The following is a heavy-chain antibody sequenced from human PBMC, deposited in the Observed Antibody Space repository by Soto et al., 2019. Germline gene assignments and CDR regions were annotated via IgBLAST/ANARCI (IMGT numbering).Heavy chain of an antibody. CDR3: AKDWLAVRGEPPTD. V-gene: IGHV3-23*01. D-gene: IGHD3-10*01. CDR1: GFTFSSYA. Sequence: EVQLLESGGGLVQPGGSLRLSCAASGFTFSSYAMSWVRQTPRKGLEWVSAISGSGGSTYYADSVKGRFTISRDNSKNTLYLQMNSLRAEDTAVYYCAKDWLAVRGEPPTDWGQGTLVTVSS. CDR2: ISGSGGST. J-gene: IGHJ4*02.